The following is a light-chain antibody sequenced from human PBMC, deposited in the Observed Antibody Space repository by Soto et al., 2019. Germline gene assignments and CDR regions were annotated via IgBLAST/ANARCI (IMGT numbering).Light chain of an antibody. CDR2: EVS. CDR1: SSDVGGYNY. J-gene: IGLJ1*01. V-gene: IGLV2-8*01. Sequence: QSVLTQPPSASGSPGQSVTISCTGTSSDVGGYNYVSWYQQHPGKAPKLMIYEVSKRPSGVPDRFSGSKSGNTASLTVSGLQAEDEADYYCSSYAGSNNFGVFGTGTKVPV. CDR3: SSYAGSNNFGV.